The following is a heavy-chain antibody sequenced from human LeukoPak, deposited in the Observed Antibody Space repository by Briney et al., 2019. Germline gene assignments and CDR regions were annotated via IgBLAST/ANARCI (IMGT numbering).Heavy chain of an antibody. CDR2: IDSSGVST. J-gene: IGHJ3*02. Sequence: GGSLRLSCAASGFTFSASTMNWVRQAPGKGLEWVSSIDSSGVSTFCVASLRGRFTISRDNAKNSLYLQMNSLRAEDTAVYYCASSYYDILTGYYINDAFDIWGQGTMATVSS. CDR3: ASSYYDILTGYYINDAFDI. D-gene: IGHD3-9*01. CDR1: GFTFSAST. V-gene: IGHV3-21*01.